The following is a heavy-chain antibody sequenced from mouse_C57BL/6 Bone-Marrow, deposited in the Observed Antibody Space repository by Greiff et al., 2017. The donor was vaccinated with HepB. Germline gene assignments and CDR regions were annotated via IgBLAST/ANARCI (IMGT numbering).Heavy chain of an antibody. Sequence: EVQLQESGPGLVKPSQSLSLTCSVTGYSITSGYYWNWIRQFPGNKLEWMGYISYDGSNNYNPSLKNRISITRDTSKNQFFLKLNSVTTEDTATYYCARELYTSYWGQGTTLTVSS. CDR2: ISYDGSN. V-gene: IGHV3-6*01. J-gene: IGHJ2*01. D-gene: IGHD1-3*01. CDR1: GYSITSGYY. CDR3: ARELYTSY.